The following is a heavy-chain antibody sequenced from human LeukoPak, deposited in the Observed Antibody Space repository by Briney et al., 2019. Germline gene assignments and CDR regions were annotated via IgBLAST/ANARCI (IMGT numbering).Heavy chain of an antibody. D-gene: IGHD5-24*01. CDR2: ISAYNGNT. J-gene: IGHJ4*02. CDR3: ARAGDGYNANDY. CDR1: GYTFTSYG. V-gene: IGHV1-18*01. Sequence: ASVKVSCKASGYTFTSYGISWVRQAPGQGLEWMGWISAYNGNTNYAQKFQGRVTITADKSTSTAYMELSSLRSEDTAVYYCARAGDGYNANDYWGQGTLVTVSS.